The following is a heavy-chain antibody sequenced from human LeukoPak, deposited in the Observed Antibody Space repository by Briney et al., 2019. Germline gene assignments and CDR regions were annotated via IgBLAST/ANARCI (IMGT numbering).Heavy chain of an antibody. Sequence: SETLSLTCTVSGGSITSYYWSWIRQPPGKGLEWIGYIYYSGSTNYNPSLKSRVTISVDTSKNQFSLKLSSVTAADTAVYYCARDVVPAASWFDPWGQGTLVTVSS. CDR1: GGSITSYY. CDR2: IYYSGST. CDR3: ARDVVPAASWFDP. V-gene: IGHV4-59*01. J-gene: IGHJ5*02. D-gene: IGHD2-2*01.